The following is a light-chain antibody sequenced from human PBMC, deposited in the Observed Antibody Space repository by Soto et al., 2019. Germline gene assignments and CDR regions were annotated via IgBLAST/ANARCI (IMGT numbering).Light chain of an antibody. J-gene: IGKJ1*01. CDR3: QQYNNWPET. CDR2: GAS. V-gene: IGKV3-15*01. CDR1: QSISDT. Sequence: EIVMTQSPATLSVSPGGRATLACWASQSISDTLAWYQQKPGQAPRLLIYGASTRAPGFPARFSGSGSGTDFTLTISSLQSEDFAVYYCQQYNNWPETFGQGTKVDNK.